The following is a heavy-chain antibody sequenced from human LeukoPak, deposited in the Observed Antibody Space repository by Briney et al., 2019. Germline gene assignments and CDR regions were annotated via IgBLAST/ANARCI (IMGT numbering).Heavy chain of an antibody. Sequence: GGSLRLSCAASGFTFSSYSMNWVRQAPGKGLEWVSYISMSGSTIYYADSVKGRFTISRDNARNSLYLQMNSLRAEDTAVYYCARARGPYGDYHYFDYWGQGTLVTVSS. J-gene: IGHJ4*02. CDR1: GFTFSSYS. CDR3: ARARGPYGDYHYFDY. D-gene: IGHD4-17*01. CDR2: ISMSGSTI. V-gene: IGHV3-48*04.